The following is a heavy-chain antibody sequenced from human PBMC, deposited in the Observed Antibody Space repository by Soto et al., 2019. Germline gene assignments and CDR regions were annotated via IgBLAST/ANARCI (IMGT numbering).Heavy chain of an antibody. CDR1: GFTFSSYG. Sequence: GGSLRLSCAASGFTFSSYGMHWVRQAPGKGLEWVAVISYDGSNKYYADSVKGRFTISRDNSKNTLYLQMNSLRAEDTAVYYCAKGEKAYYDFWSGYSDLLFDYWGQGTLVTVSS. CDR3: AKGEKAYYDFWSGYSDLLFDY. D-gene: IGHD3-3*01. V-gene: IGHV3-30*18. CDR2: ISYDGSNK. J-gene: IGHJ4*02.